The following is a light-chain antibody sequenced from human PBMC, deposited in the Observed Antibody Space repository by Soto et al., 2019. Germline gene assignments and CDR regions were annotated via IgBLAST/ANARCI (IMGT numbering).Light chain of an antibody. V-gene: IGKV1-6*01. CDR2: AAS. Sequence: IQMTQSPSSLSASLGDRVTITCRASQGISTSLNWYQQKPGKAPKLLIYAASSLQSGVPSRFGGSGSGTDFTPTIDSLQPEDFATYYCLQDFAYPRTFGQGTKVDI. CDR1: QGISTS. CDR3: LQDFAYPRT. J-gene: IGKJ1*01.